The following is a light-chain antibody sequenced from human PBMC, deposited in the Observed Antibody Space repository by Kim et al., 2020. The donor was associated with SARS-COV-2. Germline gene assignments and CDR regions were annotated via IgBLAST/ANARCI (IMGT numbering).Light chain of an antibody. V-gene: IGKV3-20*01. Sequence: EIVLTQSPGTLSLSPGDAATLSCRASQTITNRYLAWYQQKPGQAPRLLIYGASSMATGIPDRFSGSGSGTDFTLTISRLEPEDFGVYYCQQYGSPPRTFGQGTKVDIK. CDR3: QQYGSPPRT. CDR1: QTITNRY. J-gene: IGKJ1*01. CDR2: GAS.